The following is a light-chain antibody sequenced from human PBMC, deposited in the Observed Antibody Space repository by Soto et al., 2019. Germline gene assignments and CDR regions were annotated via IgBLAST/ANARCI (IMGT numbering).Light chain of an antibody. CDR1: SSDVGGYNF. CDR2: DVS. Sequence: QSALTQPSSVSGSPGQSITISCTATSSDVGGYNFVSWYQQHPGKAPKLIIYDVSHRPSGVSNRFSCSKSGNTASLTISGLQAEDEADYYCSSYTRSSTLVIFGGGTKLTVL. V-gene: IGLV2-14*01. CDR3: SSYTRSSTLVI. J-gene: IGLJ2*01.